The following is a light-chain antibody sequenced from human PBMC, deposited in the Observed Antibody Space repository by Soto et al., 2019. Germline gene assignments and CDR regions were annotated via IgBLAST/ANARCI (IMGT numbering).Light chain of an antibody. Sequence: EIVLTQSAGTLSLSPGERATLYCRASQSVSNNYLAWYQQKPGQAPRLLIYGASTRATGIPARFSGSGSGTEFTLAISILQSEDFAVYYCQQYNNWPLTFGGGAKV. CDR2: GAS. V-gene: IGKV3-15*01. CDR3: QQYNNWPLT. J-gene: IGKJ4*01. CDR1: QSVSNN.